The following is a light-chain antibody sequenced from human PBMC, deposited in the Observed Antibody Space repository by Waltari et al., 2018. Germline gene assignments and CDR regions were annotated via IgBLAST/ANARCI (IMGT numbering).Light chain of an antibody. CDR1: QSVSSN. Sequence: EIVMTQSLATLSVSPGERATLSCRASQSVSSNLAWYQQKPGQAPRLLIYGASTRATGIPARFSGSGSGTEFTLTISSLQSEDFAVYYCQQYNNWPPYTFGQGTKLEIK. V-gene: IGKV3-15*01. J-gene: IGKJ2*01. CDR3: QQYNNWPPYT. CDR2: GAS.